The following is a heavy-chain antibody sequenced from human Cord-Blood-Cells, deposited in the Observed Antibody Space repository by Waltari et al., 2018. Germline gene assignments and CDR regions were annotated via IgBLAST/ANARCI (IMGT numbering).Heavy chain of an antibody. D-gene: IGHD6-13*01. CDR3: ARDGRRSSYDY. CDR1: GFTVSSNS. J-gene: IGHJ4*02. Sequence: EVQLVESGGGLVQPGGSLRLSCAASGFTVSSNSMTWVRQAPGKGLEWVSVIYSGGSTYYADSVKGRFTISRDNSKNTLYLQMNSLRAEDTAVYYCARDGRRSSYDYWGQGTLVTVSS. CDR2: IYSGGST. V-gene: IGHV3-66*01.